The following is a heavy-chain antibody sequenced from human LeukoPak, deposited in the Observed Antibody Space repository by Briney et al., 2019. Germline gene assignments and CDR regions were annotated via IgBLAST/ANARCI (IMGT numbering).Heavy chain of an antibody. CDR2: ISYDGSNE. Sequence: GRSLRLSCTASGFTFSNYGMHWVRQAPGKGLEWVAVISYDGSNEYYADSVKGRFTIPRDNSKNTLFLQMNSLRPEDTAVYHCAKVALFSGYYPPFDYWGQGTLVTVSS. V-gene: IGHV3-30*18. D-gene: IGHD3-22*01. J-gene: IGHJ4*02. CDR3: AKVALFSGYYPPFDY. CDR1: GFTFSNYG.